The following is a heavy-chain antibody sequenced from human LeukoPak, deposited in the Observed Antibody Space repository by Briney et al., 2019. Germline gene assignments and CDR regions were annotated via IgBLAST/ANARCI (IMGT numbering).Heavy chain of an antibody. CDR2: IYYSGST. CDR3: ARHGWNDVRDWFDP. D-gene: IGHD1-1*01. Sequence: PSETLSLTCTVSGGSISSYYWSWIRQPPGKGLEWIGYIYYSGSTNYNPSLKSRVTMSVDTSKNQFSLKLSSVTAADTAVYYCARHGWNDVRDWFDPWGQGTLVTVSS. CDR1: GGSISSYY. J-gene: IGHJ5*02. V-gene: IGHV4-59*08.